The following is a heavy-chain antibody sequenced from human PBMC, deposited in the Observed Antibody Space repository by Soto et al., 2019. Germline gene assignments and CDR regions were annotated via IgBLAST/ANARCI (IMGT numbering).Heavy chain of an antibody. J-gene: IGHJ4*02. CDR1: GYTFTNFG. D-gene: IGHD3-16*01. CDR3: ARGGTPLDY. Sequence: QVQLVQSGAEVKKPGASVKVSGKASGYTFTNFGISWVRQAPGQGLEWMGWISAYNGKTHYAQNCQGRVTMTTDTSTRTAYRELRSLRSDDTAVYYCARGGTPLDYWGQGTLVTVSS. V-gene: IGHV1-18*01. CDR2: ISAYNGKT.